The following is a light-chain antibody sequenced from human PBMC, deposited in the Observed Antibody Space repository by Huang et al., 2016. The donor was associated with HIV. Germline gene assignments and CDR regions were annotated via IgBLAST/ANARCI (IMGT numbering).Light chain of an antibody. CDR1: QSVLSGNNKNY. Sequence: DIVMTQSPDSLAVSLGVRATINCKSSQSVLSGNNKNYLAWFQQKSGQPPKLLIYWAATRESGVPDRFSGSGSRTDFTLTINNLQPEDVAVYYCQQYFNPPVTFGPGTKVHVK. J-gene: IGKJ3*01. CDR3: QQYFNPPVT. CDR2: WAA. V-gene: IGKV4-1*01.